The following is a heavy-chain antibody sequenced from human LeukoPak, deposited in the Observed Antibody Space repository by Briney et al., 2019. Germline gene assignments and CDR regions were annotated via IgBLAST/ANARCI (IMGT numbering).Heavy chain of an antibody. Sequence: SETLSLTCAVYGGSCSDYYCSWIRQPPGKGLEWIGEIHPYGTFYYNSSLRSRLTISIDTSKTQFSLRLTSVTAADTAFYYCARGRDRSQAGDHWGQGTLVTVSS. CDR2: IHPYGTF. CDR3: ARGRDRSQAGDH. V-gene: IGHV4-34*01. CDR1: GGSCSDYY. D-gene: IGHD5-24*01. J-gene: IGHJ4*02.